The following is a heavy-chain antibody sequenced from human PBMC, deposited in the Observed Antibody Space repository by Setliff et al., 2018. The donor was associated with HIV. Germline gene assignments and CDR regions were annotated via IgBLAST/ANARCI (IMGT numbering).Heavy chain of an antibody. V-gene: IGHV7-4-1*02. CDR1: GYTFTSYA. D-gene: IGHD3-10*01. J-gene: IGHJ3*02. Sequence: ASVKVSCKSSGYTFTSYAMNWVRQAPGQGLEWMGWINTNTGNPTYAQGFTGRFVFSLDTSVSTAYLQISSLKAEDTAVYYCARDRASFMVRGVMEAFDIWGQGTMVTVSS. CDR2: INTNTGNP. CDR3: ARDRASFMVRGVMEAFDI.